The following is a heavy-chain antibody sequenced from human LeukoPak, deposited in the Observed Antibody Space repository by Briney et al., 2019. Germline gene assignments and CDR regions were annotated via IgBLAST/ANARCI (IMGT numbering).Heavy chain of an antibody. Sequence: PGGSLRLSCAASGFTVSSNYMSWVRQAPGKGLEWVSVIYSGGSTYYADSVKGRFTISRDNAKNSLYLQMNSLRAEDTAVYYCARDLRGRYYDDSSGYSIGTFDYWGQGTLVTVSS. CDR1: GFTVSSNY. J-gene: IGHJ4*02. CDR2: IYSGGST. D-gene: IGHD3-22*01. CDR3: ARDLRGRYYDDSSGYSIGTFDY. V-gene: IGHV3-53*01.